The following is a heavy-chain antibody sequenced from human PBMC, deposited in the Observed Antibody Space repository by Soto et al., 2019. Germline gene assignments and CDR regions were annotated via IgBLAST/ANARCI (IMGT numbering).Heavy chain of an antibody. CDR1: GYSFSSYG. D-gene: IGHD2-8*01. CDR2: ISAYNGNT. CDR3: ARGEDGCTPAEYFHH. Sequence: QVPLVQSGAEMKKPGASVKVSCKASGYSFSSYGISWVRQAPGQVLEWMGWISAYNGNTNYAQKVQGRVTMTTDTSTSTVYMELRSLRSDDTAVYYCARGEDGCTPAEYFHHWGQGTLVIVSS. V-gene: IGHV1-18*04. J-gene: IGHJ1*01.